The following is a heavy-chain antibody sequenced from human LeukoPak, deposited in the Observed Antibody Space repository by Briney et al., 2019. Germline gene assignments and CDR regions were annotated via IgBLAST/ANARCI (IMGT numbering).Heavy chain of an antibody. CDR3: AKDNYYGDYEVTSIFGVD. CDR2: IRYDGTNK. J-gene: IGHJ4*02. V-gene: IGHV3-30*02. CDR1: GFTFSSYG. Sequence: PGGSLRLSCAASGFTFSSYGMHWVRQAPGKGLEWVAFIRYDGTNKYYADSMKGRSTISRDNSKNTLYLQMNSLRAEDTAVYYCAKDNYYGDYEVTSIFGVDWGQGTLVTVSS. D-gene: IGHD4-17*01.